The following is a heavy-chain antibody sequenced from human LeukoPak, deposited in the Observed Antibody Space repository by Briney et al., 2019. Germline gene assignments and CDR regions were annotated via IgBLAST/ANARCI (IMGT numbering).Heavy chain of an antibody. D-gene: IGHD2-15*01. Sequence: SETLSLTCTVSGGSFTSGSYYWSWIRQPAGKGLEWIGRIYTTGSTNYNPSLKSRVTISVDTSEKQFSLNLGSVTAADTAVYYCARGRLGYGSGGSYYSPHHWGQGTLVTVSS. CDR1: GGSFTSGSYY. CDR2: IYTTGST. J-gene: IGHJ5*02. CDR3: ARGRLGYGSGGSYYSPHH. V-gene: IGHV4-61*02.